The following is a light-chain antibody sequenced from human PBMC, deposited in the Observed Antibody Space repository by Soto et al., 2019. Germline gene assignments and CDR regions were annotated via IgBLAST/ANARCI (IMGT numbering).Light chain of an antibody. Sequence: SYELTQPPSVSVSPGQTASITCSGDKLGDKYASWYQQKPGQAPVLVIYQDIKRPSGIPERFSGSNSGNTATLTISGTQAMDEADYYCQAWDRGSAHVXGTGXKVTVL. CDR3: QAWDRGSAHV. CDR1: KLGDKY. CDR2: QDI. J-gene: IGLJ1*01. V-gene: IGLV3-1*01.